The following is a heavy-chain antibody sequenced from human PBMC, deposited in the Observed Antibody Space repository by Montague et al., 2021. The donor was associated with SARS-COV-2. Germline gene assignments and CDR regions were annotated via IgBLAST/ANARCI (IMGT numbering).Heavy chain of an antibody. CDR3: AREVYLLPNTYYYYYGMDV. CDR2: IYTSGST. J-gene: IGHJ6*02. D-gene: IGHD2-2*01. CDR1: GGSISSGSYY. Sequence: TLSLTCTVSGGSISSGSYYWSRIRQPAGKGLEWIGRIYTSGSTNHNLSLKSRVTISVDTYKIQLTLKLISVTAADTAVYDCAREVYLLPNTYYYYYGMDVWGQGTTVTVSS. V-gene: IGHV4-61*02.